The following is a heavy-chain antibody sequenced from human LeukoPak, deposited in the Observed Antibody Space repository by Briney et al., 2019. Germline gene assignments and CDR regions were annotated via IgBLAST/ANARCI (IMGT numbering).Heavy chain of an antibody. V-gene: IGHV3-21*01. CDR2: ISSSSSSE. Sequence: GGSLRLSCAASGFTFSSYTMNWVRQAPGKGLEWVSSISSSSSSEYYAGSVKGRFTISRDNAKNSLYLQMNSLRAEDTAVYYCARVFDIPTSYYGMDVWGQGTTVTVSS. J-gene: IGHJ6*02. CDR1: GFTFSSYT. D-gene: IGHD3-10*02. CDR3: ARVFDIPTSYYGMDV.